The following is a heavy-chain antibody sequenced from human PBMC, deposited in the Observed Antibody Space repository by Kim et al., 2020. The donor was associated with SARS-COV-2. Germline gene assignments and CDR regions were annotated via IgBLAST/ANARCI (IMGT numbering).Heavy chain of an antibody. CDR3: ARDRAAAGTFDY. Sequence: KYSQMFQGRVTITRDTSASTAYMELSSLRSEDTAVYYCARDRAAAGTFDYWGQGTLVTVSS. D-gene: IGHD6-13*01. V-gene: IGHV1-3*01. J-gene: IGHJ4*02.